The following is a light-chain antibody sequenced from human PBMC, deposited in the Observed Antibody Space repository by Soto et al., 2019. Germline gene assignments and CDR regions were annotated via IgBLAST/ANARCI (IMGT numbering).Light chain of an antibody. CDR1: SSDVGAYNY. J-gene: IGLJ1*01. Sequence: SVLTXPASVSGSPGQTITISCTGTSSDVGAYNYVSWYQQHPGKAPKLMIYEVSNRPSGVSDRFSGSKSGNTASLTISGLQAADEADYYCSSKRTTASLVFGTGTKATVL. V-gene: IGLV2-14*01. CDR3: SSKRTTASLV. CDR2: EVS.